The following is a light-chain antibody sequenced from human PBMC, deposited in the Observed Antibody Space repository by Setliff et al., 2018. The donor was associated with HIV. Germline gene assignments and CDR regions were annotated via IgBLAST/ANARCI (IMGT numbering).Light chain of an antibody. CDR3: TSFTTTGAYV. Sequence: QSVLAQPASVSGSPGQSISISCTGTSSDVGGYNHVSWYQQEPDRAPKLMIYEVTNRPSGVSNRFSGSKSGNTASPTISGLQAEDEADYYCTSFTTTGAYVFGTGTKVTVL. V-gene: IGLV2-14*01. J-gene: IGLJ1*01. CDR2: EVT. CDR1: SSDVGGYNH.